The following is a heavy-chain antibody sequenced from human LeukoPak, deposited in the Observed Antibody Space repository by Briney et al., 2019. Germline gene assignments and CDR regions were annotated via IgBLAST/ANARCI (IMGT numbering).Heavy chain of an antibody. D-gene: IGHD1-14*01. CDR1: GFTFNSYS. V-gene: IGHV3-21*01. Sequence: GGSLRLSCAASGFTFNSYSMNWVRQAPGKGLEWVSSISGSNSYIYYADSMKGRFTISRDNAKNSLYLQMNSLRAEDTAVYYCAKEWHTGPLYYWGQGTLVTVSS. CDR3: AKEWHTGPLYY. CDR2: ISGSNSYI. J-gene: IGHJ4*02.